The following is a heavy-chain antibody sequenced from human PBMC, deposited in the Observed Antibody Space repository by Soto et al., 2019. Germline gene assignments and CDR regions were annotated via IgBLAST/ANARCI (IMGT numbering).Heavy chain of an antibody. CDR3: ARDASGTYHGWLDP. D-gene: IGHD1-26*01. CDR2: IQGGNGDT. CDR1: RYTFSTYA. V-gene: IGHV1-3*05. J-gene: IGHJ5*02. Sequence: QVQLVQYGAEEKKPGASVKVSCKAFRYTFSTYAIHWVRQAPGQRLEWMGWIQGGNGDTKYSQNFQDRITITRDTSASTASMVLSSLTSEDTAVYYCARDASGTYHGWLDPWGQGTLVIVSS.